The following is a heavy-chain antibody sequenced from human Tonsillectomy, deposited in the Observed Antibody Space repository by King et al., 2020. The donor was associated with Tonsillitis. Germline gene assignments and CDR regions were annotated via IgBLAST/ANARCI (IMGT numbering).Heavy chain of an antibody. V-gene: IGHV1-2*02. CDR2: NNPNSGGT. J-gene: IGHJ4*02. CDR3: ARVGSYYDILTGSLDY. CDR1: GYTFTGYY. Sequence: VQLVESGAEVKKPGASVKVSCKASGYTFTGYYMHWVRQAPGQGLEWMGWNNPNSGGTNYAQKFQGRVTMTRDTSISTAYMELSRLRSDDTAVYYCARVGSYYDILTGSLDYWGQGTLVTVSS. D-gene: IGHD3-9*01.